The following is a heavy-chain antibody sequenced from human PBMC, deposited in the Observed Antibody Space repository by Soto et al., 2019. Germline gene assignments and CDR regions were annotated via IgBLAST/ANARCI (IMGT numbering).Heavy chain of an antibody. Sequence: SETLSLTCAVSGDSISSSDYYWGWIRQPPGKGLEWIGKIYHSGSTNYTPSLKSRVTISVDTSKNQFSLKLSSVTAADTAVYYCARTYYDFWSGYSHYMDVWGKGTTVTVSS. D-gene: IGHD3-3*01. CDR3: ARTYYDFWSGYSHYMDV. CDR1: GDSISSSDYY. CDR2: IYHSGST. J-gene: IGHJ6*03. V-gene: IGHV4-39*07.